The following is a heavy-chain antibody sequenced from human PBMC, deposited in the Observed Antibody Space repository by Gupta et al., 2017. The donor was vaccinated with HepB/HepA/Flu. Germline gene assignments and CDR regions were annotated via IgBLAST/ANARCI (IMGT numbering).Heavy chain of an antibody. J-gene: IGHJ6*02. CDR3: AGDSTLGNRYGMDV. CDR1: GFTFINFE. Sequence: EVQLVESGGGLVQPGGSLRLSCAASGFTFINFEMKWVRQAPGKGLEWVSYISRSGNTIHYADSVKGRFTISRDNAKNSLYLQMNSLRGEDTAIYYCAGDSTLGNRYGMDVWGQGTTVTVSS. V-gene: IGHV3-48*03. CDR2: ISRSGNTI.